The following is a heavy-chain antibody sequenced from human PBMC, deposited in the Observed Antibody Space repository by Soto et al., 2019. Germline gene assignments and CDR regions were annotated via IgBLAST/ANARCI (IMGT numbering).Heavy chain of an antibody. J-gene: IGHJ3*02. CDR2: IDPSDSYT. CDR1: GYSFTSYW. CDR3: ARVLSNAYYDSSGYYGDAFDI. Sequence: GESLKISCKGSGYSFTSYWISWVRQMPGKGLEWMGRIDPSDSYTNYSPSFQGHVTISADKSISTAYLQWSSLKASDTAMYYCARVLSNAYYDSSGYYGDAFDIWGQGTMVTVSS. D-gene: IGHD3-22*01. V-gene: IGHV5-10-1*01.